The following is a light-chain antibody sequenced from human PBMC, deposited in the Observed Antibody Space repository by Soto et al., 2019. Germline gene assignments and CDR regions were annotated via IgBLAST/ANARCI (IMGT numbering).Light chain of an antibody. CDR2: DVS. V-gene: IGLV2-14*01. J-gene: IGLJ2*01. CDR1: SSDVGGYKY. Sequence: QSALTQPASVSGSPGQSITISCTGTSSDVGGYKYVSWYQQHPGKAPKLMIYDVSNLPSGVSNRFSGSKSGNTASLTISGLQAEDEADYYCSSYTSSSTVVFGGGTQLTVL. CDR3: SSYTSSSTVV.